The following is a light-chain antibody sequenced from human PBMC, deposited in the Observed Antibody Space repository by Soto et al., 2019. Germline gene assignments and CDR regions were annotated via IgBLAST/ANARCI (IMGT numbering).Light chain of an antibody. CDR3: QQYYSTPRT. CDR1: QSVLYSSNNKNY. CDR2: WAS. Sequence: IVMTQSPDSLAVSLGERATINCKSSQSVLYSSNNKNYLAWYQQKPGRPPKLLIYWASTRDSGVPNRFSGGGSGTDFTLTISSLQAADVAVYYCQQYYSTPRTFGQGTRLEIK. V-gene: IGKV4-1*01. J-gene: IGKJ5*01.